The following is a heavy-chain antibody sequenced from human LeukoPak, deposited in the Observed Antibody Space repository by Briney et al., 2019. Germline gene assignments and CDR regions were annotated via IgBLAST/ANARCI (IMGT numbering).Heavy chain of an antibody. D-gene: IGHD2-15*01. CDR1: GFTFSSYS. CDR2: ISSSSSYI. V-gene: IGHV3-21*01. CDR3: VRALGYCSGGSCYYAFDI. Sequence: PGGSLRLSCAASGFTFSSYSMNWVRQAPGKGLEWVSSISSSSSYIYYADSVKGRFTISRDNAKNSLYLQMNRLRAEDTAVYYCVRALGYCSGGSCYYAFDIWGQGTMVTVSS. J-gene: IGHJ3*02.